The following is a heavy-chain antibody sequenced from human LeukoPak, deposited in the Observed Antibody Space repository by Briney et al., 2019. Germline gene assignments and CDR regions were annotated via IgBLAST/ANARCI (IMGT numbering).Heavy chain of an antibody. CDR1: GGSISSGDYH. D-gene: IGHD5-18*01. CDR3: ARTDTAVVFLDY. V-gene: IGHV4-30-4*01. J-gene: IGHJ4*02. CDR2: IYYSGST. Sequence: SQTLSLTCTVSGGSISSGDYHLSWIRHPPGKGLEWIGYIYYSGSTYYNPSLKSRVTISVDTSKNQFSLKLSSVSAADTAIYYCARTDTAVVFLDYWGQGTLVTVSS.